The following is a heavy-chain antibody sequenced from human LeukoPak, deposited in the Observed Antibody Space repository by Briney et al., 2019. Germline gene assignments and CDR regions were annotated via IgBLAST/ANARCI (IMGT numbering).Heavy chain of an antibody. CDR2: ISGGGGST. Sequence: GGSLRLSCAASVFTFSSYAMSWVRQAPGKGLEWVSGISGGGGSTYYGDSVKGRFTISRDNSKNTLYLQMNSLRAEDTAVYYCAKSGVTVTTRYYGMDVWGQGTTVTVSS. J-gene: IGHJ6*02. V-gene: IGHV3-23*01. D-gene: IGHD4-17*01. CDR1: VFTFSSYA. CDR3: AKSGVTVTTRYYGMDV.